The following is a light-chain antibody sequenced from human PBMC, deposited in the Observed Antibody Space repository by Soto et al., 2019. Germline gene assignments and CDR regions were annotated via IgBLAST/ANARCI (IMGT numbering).Light chain of an antibody. J-gene: IGKJ5*01. CDR2: KAS. Sequence: DIQMTQSPSTLSASVGDRVTITCRASQSISSWLAWYQQKPGKAPKLLIYKASSLETGVPSRFSGSGSGTEFTLTISSLQPDDFATYYCQQYNVYSYTFGQGTRREIK. CDR1: QSISSW. CDR3: QQYNVYSYT. V-gene: IGKV1-5*03.